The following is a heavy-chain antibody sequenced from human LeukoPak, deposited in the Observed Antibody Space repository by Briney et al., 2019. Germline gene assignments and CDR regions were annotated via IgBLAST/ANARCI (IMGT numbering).Heavy chain of an antibody. CDR3: AREDPYYRGGDAFDI. CDR1: GFTFSSYS. D-gene: IGHD3-10*01. CDR2: ISSSSSYI. J-gene: IGHJ3*02. Sequence: PGGSLRLSCAASGFTFSSYSMNGVRQAPGKGLEWVSSISSSSSYIYYADSVKGRLTISRDNAKNSLYLQMDSLRAEDTAVYYCAREDPYYRGGDAFDIWGQGTMVTVSS. V-gene: IGHV3-21*01.